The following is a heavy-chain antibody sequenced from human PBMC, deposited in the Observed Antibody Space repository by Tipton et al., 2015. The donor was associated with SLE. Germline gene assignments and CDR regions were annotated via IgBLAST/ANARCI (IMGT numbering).Heavy chain of an antibody. CDR1: GYTFTGFY. CDR3: GKDYYGLGSYVDI. V-gene: IGHV1-2*02. D-gene: IGHD3-10*01. J-gene: IGHJ4*02. CDR2: INPSTGGT. Sequence: QLVQSGAGVKKPGASVKVSCKASGYTFTGFYVHWVRQAPGQGLEWMGWINPSTGGTTYAQNFQGRVAMTRDTSITTAYMELSGLTSDDTAVYFCGKDYYGLGSYVDIWGQGTLVTVSS.